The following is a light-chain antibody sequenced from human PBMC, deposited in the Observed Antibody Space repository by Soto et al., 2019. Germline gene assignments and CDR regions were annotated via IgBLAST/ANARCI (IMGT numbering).Light chain of an antibody. V-gene: IGKV3-15*01. CDR1: QSVSSN. Sequence: EIVMTQSPVTLSVSPGERATLSCRASQSVSSNVAWYQQKPGKAPRLLIYQTSASATGIPARFSGSGSGTDFTVTISNLQSADFALYYCQHYSGWPPVFGQGTKVEIK. CDR2: QTS. J-gene: IGKJ2*01. CDR3: QHYSGWPPV.